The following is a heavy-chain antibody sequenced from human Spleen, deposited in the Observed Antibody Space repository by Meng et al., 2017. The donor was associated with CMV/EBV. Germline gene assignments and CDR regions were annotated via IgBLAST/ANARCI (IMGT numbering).Heavy chain of an antibody. D-gene: IGHD6-6*01. CDR1: GGTFSSYT. Sequence: SGGTFSSYTLRWVRQAPGQGLEWMGRIIPILGIANYAQKFQGRVTITADKSTSTAYMELSSLRSEDTAVYYCARAEGLEAAPWFDPWGQGTLVTVSS. V-gene: IGHV1-69*02. J-gene: IGHJ5*02. CDR2: IIPILGIA. CDR3: ARAEGLEAAPWFDP.